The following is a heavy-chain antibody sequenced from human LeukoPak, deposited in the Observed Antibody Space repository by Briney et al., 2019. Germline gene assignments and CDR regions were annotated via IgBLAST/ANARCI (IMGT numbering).Heavy chain of an antibody. Sequence: ASVKVSCKASGYTFTSYAMHWVRQAPGQRLEWMRWINAGNGNTKYSQKFQGRVTITRDTSASTAYMELSSLRSEDTAVYYCARAHIVVVPAAPFDPWGQGTLVTVSS. CDR1: GYTFTSYA. CDR2: INAGNGNT. D-gene: IGHD2-2*01. CDR3: ARAHIVVVPAAPFDP. J-gene: IGHJ5*02. V-gene: IGHV1-3*01.